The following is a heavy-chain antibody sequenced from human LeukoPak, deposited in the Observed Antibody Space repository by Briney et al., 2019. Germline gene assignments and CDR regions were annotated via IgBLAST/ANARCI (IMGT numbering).Heavy chain of an antibody. J-gene: IGHJ3*02. Sequence: ASVKVSCKASGYTFTSYGISWVRQAPGQGLEWMGWISAYNGNTNYAQKLQGRVTMTTDTSTSTAYMELRSLRSDDTAVYYCARDATGVVVVAAGSTSGQPSTPCDIWGQGTMVTVSS. D-gene: IGHD2-15*01. CDR1: GYTFTSYG. CDR3: ARDATGVVVVAAGSTSGQPSTPCDI. V-gene: IGHV1-18*01. CDR2: ISAYNGNT.